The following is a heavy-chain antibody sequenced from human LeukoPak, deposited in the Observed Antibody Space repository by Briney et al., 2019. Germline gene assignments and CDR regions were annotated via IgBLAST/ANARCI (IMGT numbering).Heavy chain of an antibody. CDR3: ATWSGTYYYY. CDR2: FDPEDGKT. Sequence: ASVQFSCHACGHSLSKLVMHWVRQAPGKGLEWMGGFDPEDGKTSYAQKFQGRVTMTEDTSTDTAYMELISLRSEDTAVYYCATWSGTYYYYWGQGTLVTVSS. J-gene: IGHJ4*02. V-gene: IGHV1-24*01. CDR1: GHSLSKLV. D-gene: IGHD1-26*01.